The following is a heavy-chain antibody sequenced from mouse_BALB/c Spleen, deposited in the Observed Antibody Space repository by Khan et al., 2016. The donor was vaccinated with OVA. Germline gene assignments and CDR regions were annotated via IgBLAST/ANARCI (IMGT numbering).Heavy chain of an antibody. D-gene: IGHD2-1*01. V-gene: IGHV1S132*01. J-gene: IGHJ3*01. CDR3: ARGYFGNYEFVY. CDR1: GYTFPSYW. CDR2: IFPGTGTT. Sequence: VQLQQSGAELVKPGTSVKLSCKTSGYTFPSYWIQWVKQRPGQGLGWIGQIFPGTGTTYYNENFKDKVTLTVDTSSNSAYMQLTSLTSEDSAVYFCARGYFGNYEFVYWGQGTLVTVSP.